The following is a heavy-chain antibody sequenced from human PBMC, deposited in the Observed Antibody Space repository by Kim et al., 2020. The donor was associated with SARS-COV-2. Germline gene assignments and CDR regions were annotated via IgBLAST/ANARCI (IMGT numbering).Heavy chain of an antibody. J-gene: IGHJ4*02. V-gene: IGHV4-61*02. Sequence: GSTNYTPSLKRRVTISVDMSKNQFSLKLSSVTAADTAGYYCARGEDYFDYWGQGTLVTVSS. CDR3: ARGEDYFDY. CDR2: GST.